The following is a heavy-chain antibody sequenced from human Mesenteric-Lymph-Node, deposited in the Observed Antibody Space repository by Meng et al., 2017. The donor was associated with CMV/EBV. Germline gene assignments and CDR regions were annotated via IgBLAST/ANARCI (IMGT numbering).Heavy chain of an antibody. CDR2: IRDDGSNK. CDR1: GFTFSSYG. Sequence: GESLKISCASSGFTFSSYGMHWVRQAPGKGLEWVAFIRDDGSNKYYADSVKGRFTISRDNSKNTLYLQMNSLRAEDTAVYYCAKDAGGIVVVPAATFGMDVWGQGTTVTVSS. V-gene: IGHV3-30*02. CDR3: AKDAGGIVVVPAATFGMDV. D-gene: IGHD2-2*01. J-gene: IGHJ6*02.